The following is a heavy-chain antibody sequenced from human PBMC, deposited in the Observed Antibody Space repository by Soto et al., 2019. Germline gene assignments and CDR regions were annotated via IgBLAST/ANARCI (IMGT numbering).Heavy chain of an antibody. D-gene: IGHD3-3*01. CDR1: GGTFSSYA. V-gene: IGHV1-69*12. CDR2: IIPIFGTA. Sequence: QVQLVQSGAEVKKPGSSVKVSCKASGGTFSSYAISCVRQAPGQGLEWMGGIIPIFGTANYAQKFQGRVTITADESTSTAYMALSSMRSEDTAVNYYARRNYDFWSGYAQPFDYWGQGTLVTVSS. J-gene: IGHJ4*02. CDR3: ARRNYDFWSGYAQPFDY.